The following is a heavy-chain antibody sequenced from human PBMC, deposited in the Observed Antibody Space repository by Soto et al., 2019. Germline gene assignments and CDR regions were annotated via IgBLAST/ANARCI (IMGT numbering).Heavy chain of an antibody. CDR2: ISSSGSTI. V-gene: IGHV3-48*03. CDR1: GFTFSSYE. D-gene: IGHD3-22*01. J-gene: IGHJ4*02. CDR3: ARGDWYYYDSSGYQHGGPVDY. Sequence: PGGSLRLSCAASGFTFSSYEMNWVRRAPGKGLEWVSYISSSGSTIYYADSVKGRFTISRDNAKNSLYLQMNSLRAEDTAVYYCARGDWYYYDSSGYQHGGPVDYWGQGTLVTVSS.